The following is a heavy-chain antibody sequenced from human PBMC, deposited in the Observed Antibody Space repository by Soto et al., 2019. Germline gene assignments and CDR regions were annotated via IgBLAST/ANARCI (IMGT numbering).Heavy chain of an antibody. V-gene: IGHV3-11*01. Sequence: QMQLVESGGCLVKPGGSLRLSCAASGVIFSDYYMSWIRQAPGKGLEWVSYISSGSTIYYADSVKGRFTISRDNAKNSLYLQMNSPRAEDTAVYYCARIDYEQAFDIWGQGTKVTVSS. J-gene: IGHJ3*02. CDR1: GVIFSDYY. CDR2: ISSGSTI. D-gene: IGHD4-17*01. CDR3: ARIDYEQAFDI.